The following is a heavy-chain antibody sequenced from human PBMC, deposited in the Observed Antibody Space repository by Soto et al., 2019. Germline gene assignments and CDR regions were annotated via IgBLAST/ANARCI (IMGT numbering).Heavy chain of an antibody. CDR2: ISGSDGST. CDR1: GFTFTFSA. J-gene: IGHJ4*02. D-gene: IGHD6-19*01. CDR3: AKDHGYSSGWPFDH. Sequence: PGGSLRLSCAASGFTFTFSAMSWVRQAPGKGLEWVSTISGSDGSTYYADSVKGRFTISRDIFRNTLYLQMNSLRAGDTAVYYCAKDHGYSSGWPFDHWGQGTLVTVSS. V-gene: IGHV3-23*01.